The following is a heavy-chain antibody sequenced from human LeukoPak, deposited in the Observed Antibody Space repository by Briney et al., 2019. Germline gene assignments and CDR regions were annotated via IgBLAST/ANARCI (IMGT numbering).Heavy chain of an antibody. CDR3: AKRAQYSSNKSEFDF. CDR1: GSTFSNYA. D-gene: IGHD4-11*01. Sequence: GGSLRLSCAASGSTFSNYAMSWVRQAPGKGLEWVSVISGSGGSTYYADSVKGRLTISRDNSKNTLFLQMNSLRAEDTAVYYCAKRAQYSSNKSEFDFWGQGTLVTVSS. V-gene: IGHV3-23*01. J-gene: IGHJ4*02. CDR2: ISGSGGST.